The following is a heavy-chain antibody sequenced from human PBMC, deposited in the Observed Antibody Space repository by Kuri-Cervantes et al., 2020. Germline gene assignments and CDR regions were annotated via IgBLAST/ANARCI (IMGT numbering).Heavy chain of an antibody. Sequence: GGSLRLSCAASGFTFSSYAMHWVRQAPGKGLEWVAVTSYDGSNKSYADSVKGRFTISRDNSKNTLYLQMNSLRTEDTAVYYCARDGRDGYNYWYFDLWGRGTLVTVSS. CDR2: TSYDGSNK. J-gene: IGHJ2*01. CDR1: GFTFSSYA. D-gene: IGHD5-24*01. CDR3: ARDGRDGYNYWYFDL. V-gene: IGHV3-30-3*01.